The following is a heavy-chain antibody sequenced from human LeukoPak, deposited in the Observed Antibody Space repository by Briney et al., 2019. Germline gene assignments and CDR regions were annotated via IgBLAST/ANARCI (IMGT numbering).Heavy chain of an antibody. CDR2: IYNSGST. V-gene: IGHV4-59*01. D-gene: IGHD3-10*01. J-gene: IGHJ4*02. CDR1: GVSISNYY. CDR3: ARVNYYGSESYYNVWYFDY. Sequence: SETLSLTCTVSGVSISNYYWSWIGQPPGKGLDWIGDIYNSGSTNYNPPLKSRVTMSVDTSKKEFSLQLSSVTDADTAVYYCARVNYYGSESYYNVWYFDYCGQGTLIIVSS.